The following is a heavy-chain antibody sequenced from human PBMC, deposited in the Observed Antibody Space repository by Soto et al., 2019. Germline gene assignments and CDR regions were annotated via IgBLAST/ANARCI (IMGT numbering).Heavy chain of an antibody. Sequence: EVQLLESGGGLVQPGGSLRLSCAASGFTFSSYAMSWVRQAPGKGLEWVSAISGSGGSTYYADSVKGRFTISRDNSKNTLYLQMNSLRAEDTAVYYCAKGQAIFGVVTLNGFDPWGQGTLVTVSS. D-gene: IGHD3-3*01. CDR2: ISGSGGST. J-gene: IGHJ5*02. V-gene: IGHV3-23*01. CDR3: AKGQAIFGVVTLNGFDP. CDR1: GFTFSSYA.